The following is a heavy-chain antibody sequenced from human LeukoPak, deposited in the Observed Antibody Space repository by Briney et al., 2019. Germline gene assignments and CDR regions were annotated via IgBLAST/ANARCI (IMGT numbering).Heavy chain of an antibody. CDR2: IYYSGST. J-gene: IGHJ5*02. V-gene: IGHV4-39*07. Sequence: SETLSLTCTVSGASISSTTYYWGWIRQPPRKGLEWIASIYYSGSTYYNPSLKSRVTISVDTSKNQFSLKLSSVTAADTAAYYCARVDYYDSSGYFDPWGQGTLVTVSS. CDR1: GASISSTTYY. CDR3: ARVDYYDSSGYFDP. D-gene: IGHD3-22*01.